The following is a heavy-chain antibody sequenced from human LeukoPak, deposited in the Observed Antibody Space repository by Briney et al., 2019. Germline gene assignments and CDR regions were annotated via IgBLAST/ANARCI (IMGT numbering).Heavy chain of an antibody. J-gene: IGHJ4*02. Sequence: GGSLRLSCAASGFTFSSYWMSWVRQAPGKGLEWVSSIFPSGGEIHYADSVRGRFTIYRDNSKSILSLQMNSLRAEDTAIYYCATYRQVLLPFESWGQGTLVTVSS. CDR1: GFTFSSYW. CDR2: IFPSGGEI. CDR3: ATYRQVLLPFES. D-gene: IGHD5-18*01. V-gene: IGHV3-23*01.